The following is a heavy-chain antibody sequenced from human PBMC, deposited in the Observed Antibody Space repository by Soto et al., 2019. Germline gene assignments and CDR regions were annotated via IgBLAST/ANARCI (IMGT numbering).Heavy chain of an antibody. CDR1: GGTFSSYT. CDR2: ISAYNGKT. Sequence: ASVKVSCKASGGTFSSYTISWVRQAPGQGLEWMGRISAYNGKTKYSQKFQGRVTITRDKSASTAYMELSSLRSEDTAVYYCARDHRYYGTGVLWSWGQGTLVTVSS. V-gene: IGHV1-3*01. J-gene: IGHJ4*02. D-gene: IGHD3-16*02. CDR3: ARDHRYYGTGVLWS.